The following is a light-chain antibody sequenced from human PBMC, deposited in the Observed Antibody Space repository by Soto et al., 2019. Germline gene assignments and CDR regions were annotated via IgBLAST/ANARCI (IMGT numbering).Light chain of an antibody. J-gene: IGLJ2*01. Sequence: QSVLTQPASVSGSPGQSITISCTGTSSDVGGSNSVSWYQQHPGKAPKLMIYDVTNRPSWVSTRFSGSKSGNTASLTISGLQAEDAADYYCSSYTSSTTVVFGGGTKVTVL. CDR3: SSYTSSTTVV. V-gene: IGLV2-14*03. CDR2: DVT. CDR1: SSDVGGSNS.